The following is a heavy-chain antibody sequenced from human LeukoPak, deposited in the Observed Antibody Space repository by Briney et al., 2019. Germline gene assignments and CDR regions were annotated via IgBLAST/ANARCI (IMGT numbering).Heavy chain of an antibody. V-gene: IGHV4-34*01. D-gene: IGHD2-2*01. J-gene: IGHJ6*04. CDR3: ARWAIEVVPAAMRDYYYYGMDV. CDR1: GGSFSGYY. CDR2: INHSGST. Sequence: SETLSLTCAVYGGSFSGYYWSWIRQPPGKGLEWIGEINHSGSTNYNPSLTSRVTISVDTSKNQFSLKLSSVTAADTAVYYCARWAIEVVPAAMRDYYYYGMDVWGKGTTVTVSS.